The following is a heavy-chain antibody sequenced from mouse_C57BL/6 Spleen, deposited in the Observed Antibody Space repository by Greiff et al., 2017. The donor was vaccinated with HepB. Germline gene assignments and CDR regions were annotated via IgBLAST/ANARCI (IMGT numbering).Heavy chain of an antibody. Sequence: QVQLQQSGPELVKPGASVKISCKASGYAFSSSWMNWVKQRPGKGLEWIGRIYPGDGDTNYNGKFKGKATLTADKSSSTAYMQLSSLTSEDSAVYFCAMDYLDAMDYWGQGTSVTVSS. CDR1: GYAFSSSW. CDR2: IYPGDGDT. V-gene: IGHV1-82*01. J-gene: IGHJ4*01. CDR3: AMDYLDAMDY. D-gene: IGHD1-1*01.